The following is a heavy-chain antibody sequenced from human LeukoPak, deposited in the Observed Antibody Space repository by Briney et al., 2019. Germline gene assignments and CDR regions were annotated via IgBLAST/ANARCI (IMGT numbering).Heavy chain of an antibody. Sequence: SETLSLTCAVYGGSFSGYYWSWIRQPPGKGLEWIGEINHSGSTNYNPSLKSRVTISVDTSKDQFSLKLSSVTAADTAVYYCARGRWAVAGTYFDYWGQGTLVTVSS. CDR1: GGSFSGYY. CDR3: ARGRWAVAGTYFDY. J-gene: IGHJ4*02. CDR2: INHSGST. V-gene: IGHV4-34*01. D-gene: IGHD6-19*01.